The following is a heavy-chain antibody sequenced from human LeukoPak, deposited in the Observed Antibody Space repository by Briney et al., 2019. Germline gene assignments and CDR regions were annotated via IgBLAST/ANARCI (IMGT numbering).Heavy chain of an antibody. D-gene: IGHD3-22*01. V-gene: IGHV4-59*01. J-gene: IGHJ4*02. Sequence: KPSETLSLTCTVSGGSISSYYWSWIRQRPGKGLEWIGYIYYSRSTNYNPSLKSRVTISVDTSKNQFSLKLSSVTAADTAVYYCARGAHYYDTSGYLMPLNYWGQGTLVTVSS. CDR1: GGSISSYY. CDR2: IYYSRST. CDR3: ARGAHYYDTSGYLMPLNY.